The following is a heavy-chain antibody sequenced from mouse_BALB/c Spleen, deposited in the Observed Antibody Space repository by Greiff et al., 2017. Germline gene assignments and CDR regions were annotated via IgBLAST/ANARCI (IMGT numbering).Heavy chain of an antibody. J-gene: IGHJ3*01. CDR2: ISSGGST. D-gene: IGHD2-3*01. Sequence: VQLKESGGGLVKPGGSLKLSCAASGFTFSSYAMSWVRQTPEKRLEWVASISSGGSTYYPDSVKGRFTISRDNARNILYLQMSSLRSEDTAMYYCARGEGYDPWFAYWGQGTLVTVSA. V-gene: IGHV5-6-5*01. CDR1: GFTFSSYA. CDR3: ARGEGYDPWFAY.